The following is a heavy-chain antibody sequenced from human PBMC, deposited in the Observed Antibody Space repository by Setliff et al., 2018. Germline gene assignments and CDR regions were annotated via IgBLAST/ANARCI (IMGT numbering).Heavy chain of an antibody. D-gene: IGHD2-15*01. CDR2: ISGSGGST. J-gene: IGHJ4*02. Sequence: PGGSLRLSCAASGFSFRDSWMSWVRQAPGKGLEWVSAISGSGGSTYYADSVKGRFTISRDNSKNTVYLEMNSLRAEDTAVYYCAKRGPYCSGGTCHYYFDYWGQGTLVTVSS. CDR3: AKRGPYCSGGTCHYYFDY. V-gene: IGHV3-23*01. CDR1: GFSFRDSW.